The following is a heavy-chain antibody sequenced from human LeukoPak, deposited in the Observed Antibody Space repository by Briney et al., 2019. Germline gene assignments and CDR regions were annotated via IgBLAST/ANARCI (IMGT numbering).Heavy chain of an antibody. CDR3: ARDATGLIYDAFDI. CDR2: ISFYGSTI. CDR1: GFTFSSYE. D-gene: IGHD1-14*01. J-gene: IGHJ3*02. Sequence: GGSLRLSCAASGFTFSSYEMNWVRQAPGKGLEWVSYISFYGSTIYYADSVKGRFTISRDNAKNSLYLQMSSLRAEDTAVYYCARDATGLIYDAFDIWGQGTMVTVSS. V-gene: IGHV3-48*03.